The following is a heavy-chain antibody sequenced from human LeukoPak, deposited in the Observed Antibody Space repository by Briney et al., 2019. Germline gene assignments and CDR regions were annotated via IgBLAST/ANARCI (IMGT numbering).Heavy chain of an antibody. CDR2: ISWNSGSI. CDR1: GFTFDDYA. CDR3: AKERDSSFDY. J-gene: IGHJ4*02. Sequence: PGGSLRLSCAASGFTFDDYAMQWVRQAPGKGLEWVSGISWNSGSIGYADSVKGRFTISRDNAKNSLYLQMNSLRAEDTALYYCAKERDSSFDYWGQGTLVTVSS. D-gene: IGHD3-22*01. V-gene: IGHV3-9*01.